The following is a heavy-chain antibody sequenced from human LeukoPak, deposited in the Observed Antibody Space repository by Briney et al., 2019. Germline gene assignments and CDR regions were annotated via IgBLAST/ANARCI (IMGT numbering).Heavy chain of an antibody. J-gene: IGHJ6*03. CDR1: GGTFSSYA. V-gene: IGHV1-69*01. CDR2: IIPIFGTT. Sequence: GSSVKVSCKASGGTFSSYAISWVRQAPGQGLEWMAGIIPIFGTTNYAQKFQDRVTITADESTSTAYMELSSLRSEDTAVYYCARGPYYYYMDVWGKGTTVTVSS. CDR3: ARGPYYYYMDV.